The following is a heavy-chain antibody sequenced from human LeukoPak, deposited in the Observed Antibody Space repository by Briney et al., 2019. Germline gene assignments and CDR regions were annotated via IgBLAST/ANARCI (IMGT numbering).Heavy chain of an antibody. V-gene: IGHV4-30-2*01. J-gene: IGHJ4*02. Sequence: SETLSLTCTVSGGSISSGGYYRSWIRQPPGKGLEWIGYIYHSGSTYYNPSLKSRVTISVDRSKNQFSLKLSSVTAADTAVYYCARDLSKLDYRGQGTLVSVSS. CDR2: IYHSGST. D-gene: IGHD4-11*01. CDR1: GGSISSGGYY. CDR3: ARDLSKLDY.